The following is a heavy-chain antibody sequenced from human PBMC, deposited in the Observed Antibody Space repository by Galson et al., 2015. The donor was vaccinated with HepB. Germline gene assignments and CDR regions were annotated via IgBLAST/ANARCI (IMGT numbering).Heavy chain of an antibody. CDR3: ATGGDCSGGSCHEGH. V-gene: IGHV1-69*06. Sequence: SVKVSCKASGGTFSSYVISWVRQAPGQGLEWKGGIIPIFGRGNYARKFQGRVTISADKSTTTAYMELSSLRSEDTAVYYCATGGDCSGGSCHEGHWGQGTLVTVSS. D-gene: IGHD2-15*01. CDR2: IIPIFGRG. CDR1: GGTFSSYV. J-gene: IGHJ4*02.